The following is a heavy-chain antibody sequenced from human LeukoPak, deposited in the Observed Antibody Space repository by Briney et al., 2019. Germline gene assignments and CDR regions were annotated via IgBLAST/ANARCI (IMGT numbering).Heavy chain of an antibody. CDR3: ARGGVTYYYDSSGYSDY. J-gene: IGHJ4*02. V-gene: IGHV1-2*06. D-gene: IGHD3-22*01. CDR2: INPNSGGT. Sequence: ASVKVSCKASGYTFTGYSMHWVRQAPGQGLEWMGRINPNSGGTNYAQKFQGRVTMTRDTSISTAYMELSRLRSDDTAVYYCARGGVTYYYDSSGYSDYWGQGTLVTVSS. CDR1: GYTFTGYS.